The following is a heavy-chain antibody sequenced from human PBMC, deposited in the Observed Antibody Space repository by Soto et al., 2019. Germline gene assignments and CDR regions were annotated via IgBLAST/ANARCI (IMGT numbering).Heavy chain of an antibody. CDR1: GDFVSSSSAA. V-gene: IGHV6-1*01. CDR3: ARASYSSSSYPSGMDV. D-gene: IGHD6-6*01. Sequence: PSQTLSLTCAISGDFVSSSSAAWNWIRQSPSRGLEWLGRTYYRSKWYNDYAVSVKSRITINPDTSKNQFSLQLNSVTPEDTALYYCARASYSSSSYPSGMDVWGQGTTVTVSS. CDR2: TYYRSKWYN. J-gene: IGHJ6*02.